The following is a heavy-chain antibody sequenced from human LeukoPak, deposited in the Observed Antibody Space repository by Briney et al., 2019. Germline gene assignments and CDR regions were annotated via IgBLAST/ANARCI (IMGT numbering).Heavy chain of an antibody. Sequence: ASVKVSCKASGYTFTSYGISWVRQAPGHGLEWMGWIRAYNGNTNYAQNLQGRVTMTTDTSTSTAYMELRSLRSDDPAVYYCVRDGRWELREDSFDIWGQGTMVTVSS. D-gene: IGHD1-26*01. CDR3: VRDGRWELREDSFDI. CDR2: IRAYNGNT. CDR1: GYTFTSYG. J-gene: IGHJ3*02. V-gene: IGHV1-18*01.